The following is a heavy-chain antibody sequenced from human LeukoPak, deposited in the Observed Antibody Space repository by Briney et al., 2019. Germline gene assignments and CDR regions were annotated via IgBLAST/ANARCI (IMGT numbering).Heavy chain of an antibody. CDR1: GFTFSDYY. D-gene: IGHD2-2*01. Sequence: GGSLRLSRAASGFTFSDYYMSWIRQAPGKGLEWVSYISSSSSYTNYADSVKGRFTISRDNAKNSLYLQMNSLRAEDTAVYYCARESGAVVPAAMHYYYGMDVWGKGTTVTVSS. CDR2: ISSSSSYT. J-gene: IGHJ6*04. CDR3: ARESGAVVPAAMHYYYGMDV. V-gene: IGHV3-11*06.